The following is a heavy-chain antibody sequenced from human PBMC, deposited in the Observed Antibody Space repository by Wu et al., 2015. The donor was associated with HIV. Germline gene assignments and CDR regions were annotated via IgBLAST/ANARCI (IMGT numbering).Heavy chain of an antibody. D-gene: IGHD3-10*01. CDR3: ANTYYYGSGSYYSFDY. CDR1: GGTFGSYA. J-gene: IGHJ4*02. CDR2: IIPIFGTA. Sequence: QVQLVQSGAEVKKPGSSVKVSCKASGGTFGSYAISWVRQAPGQGLEWMGGIIPIFGTANYAQKFQGRVTITTDESTSTAYMELSSLRSEDTAVYYCANTYYYGSGSYYSFDYWGQGTLVTVSS. V-gene: IGHV1-69*05.